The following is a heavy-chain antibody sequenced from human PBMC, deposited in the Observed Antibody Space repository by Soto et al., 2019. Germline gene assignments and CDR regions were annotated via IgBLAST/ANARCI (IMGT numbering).Heavy chain of an antibody. CDR3: ARRTPLYGSGSSRFDP. J-gene: IGHJ5*02. V-gene: IGHV4-39*01. Sequence: LSLTCSVSGGSITSTDYYWGWIRRPPGKGLEWIGTTDYSGVSKFNPSLRSRVTISADTSKNQFSLRLTSVTAADTAVYYCARRTPLYGSGSSRFDPWGQGALVTVSS. CDR2: TDYSGVS. CDR1: GGSITSTDYY. D-gene: IGHD3-10*01.